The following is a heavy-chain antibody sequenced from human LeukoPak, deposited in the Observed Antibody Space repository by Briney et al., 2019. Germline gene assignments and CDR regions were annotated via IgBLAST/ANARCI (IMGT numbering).Heavy chain of an antibody. V-gene: IGHV3-23*01. CDR3: AKARTYYCSGGSCNELDY. D-gene: IGHD2-15*01. J-gene: IGHJ4*02. CDR2: ISGSGGST. CDR1: GFTFSSYA. Sequence: GGSLRLSCAASGFTFSSYAMSWVRQAPGKGLEWVSAISGSGGSTYYADSVKGRFTISRDNSKNTLYLQMNSLRAEDTAVYYCAKARTYYCSGGSCNELDYWGQGTLVTVSS.